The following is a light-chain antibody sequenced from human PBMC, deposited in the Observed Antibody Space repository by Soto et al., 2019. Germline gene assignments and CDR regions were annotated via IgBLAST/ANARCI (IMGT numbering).Light chain of an antibody. Sequence: DIQMTQSPSTLSASVGDRVTITCRASQSINNWLAWYQQKPGKAPKLFIFKASTLEIGVPSRFRGSGSGTEFTLSISSLQPDDFATYFCQQYESFPRTFGQGPKVEIK. CDR1: QSINNW. V-gene: IGKV1-5*03. J-gene: IGKJ1*01. CDR3: QQYESFPRT. CDR2: KAS.